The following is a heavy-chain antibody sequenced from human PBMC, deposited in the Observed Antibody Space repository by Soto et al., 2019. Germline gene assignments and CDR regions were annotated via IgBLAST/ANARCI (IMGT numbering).Heavy chain of an antibody. J-gene: IGHJ6*02. CDR1: GYTFTSYG. D-gene: IGHD2-15*01. Sequence: QVQLVQSGAEVKKPGASVKVSCKASGYTFTSYGISWVRQAPGQGLEWMGWISAYNGNTNYAQKLQGRVTMTTDTSTSTAYMELRRLRSDDTAVYYCARDFGYCRGGSCYSGYYYYGMDVWGQGTTVTVSS. V-gene: IGHV1-18*04. CDR2: ISAYNGNT. CDR3: ARDFGYCRGGSCYSGYYYYGMDV.